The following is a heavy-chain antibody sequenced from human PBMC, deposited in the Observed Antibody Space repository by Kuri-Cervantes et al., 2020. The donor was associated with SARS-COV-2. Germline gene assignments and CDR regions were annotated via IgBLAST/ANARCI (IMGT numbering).Heavy chain of an antibody. CDR1: GGSFSGYY. CDR2: IYYSGST. V-gene: IGHV4-34*01. CDR3: ARGFSSSWYIHFDY. D-gene: IGHD6-13*01. Sequence: SQTLSLTCAVYGGSFSGYYWSWIRQPPGKGLEWIGYIYYSGSTNYNPSLKSRVTISVDTSKNQFSLKLSSVTAADTAVYYCARGFSSSWYIHFDYWGQGTLVTVSS. J-gene: IGHJ4*02.